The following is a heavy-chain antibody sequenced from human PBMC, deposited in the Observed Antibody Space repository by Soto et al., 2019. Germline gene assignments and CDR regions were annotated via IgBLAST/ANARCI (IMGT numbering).Heavy chain of an antibody. CDR1: GYTFTSYA. D-gene: IGHD3-22*01. CDR3: ARDMIPVDYYDSSGYRIFFQH. J-gene: IGHJ1*01. Sequence: ASVKDSCKASGYTFTSYAISRVRQSPGQGLEWMGWISAYNGNTSYAQNFHGRVTMTTDTSTGTAYMELRSLRSDDRAVYYCARDMIPVDYYDSSGYRIFFQHWDKGTRVTVSS. CDR2: ISAYNGNT. V-gene: IGHV1-18*01.